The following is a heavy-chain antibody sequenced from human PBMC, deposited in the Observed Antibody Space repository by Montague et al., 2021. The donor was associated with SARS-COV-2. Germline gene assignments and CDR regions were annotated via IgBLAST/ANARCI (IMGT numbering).Heavy chain of an antibody. CDR3: ARDITLGMDV. V-gene: IGHV4-59*12. CDR1: GGSIDSYY. Sequence: SETLSLTCTVSGGSIDSYYWSWLRQPPGKGLEWIGYIYYRGTTNYNPSLESRVTMSVDTSKNQFSLNLSSVTAADTALYYCARDITLGMDVWGRGTTVTVSS. CDR2: IYYRGTT. J-gene: IGHJ6*02.